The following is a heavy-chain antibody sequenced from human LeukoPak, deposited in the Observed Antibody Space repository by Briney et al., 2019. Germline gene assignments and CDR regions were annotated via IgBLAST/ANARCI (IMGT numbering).Heavy chain of an antibody. D-gene: IGHD3-9*01. CDR1: GFTFSSYG. V-gene: IGHV3-23*01. CDR3: AKALLRYFDWLSGDY. Sequence: GGALRLSFAASGFTFSSYGIHWVRQARGKGLEGVSPISGSGGSTYYAGSVKGRFTIARDNCENTLYLQMNSLRAEDTAVYYCAKALLRYFDWLSGDYWGQGWLVTV. CDR2: ISGSGGST. J-gene: IGHJ4*02.